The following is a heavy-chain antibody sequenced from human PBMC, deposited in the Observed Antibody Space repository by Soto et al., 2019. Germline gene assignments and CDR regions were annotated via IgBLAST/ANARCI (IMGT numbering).Heavy chain of an antibody. J-gene: IGHJ4*02. CDR3: AKDDRYDFWSGYYSY. D-gene: IGHD3-3*01. CDR1: GFTFDDYA. CDR2: ISWNSGSI. Sequence: GGSLRLSCAASGFTFDDYAMHWVRQAPGKGLEWVSGISWNSGSIGYADSVKGRFTISRDNAKNSLYLQMNSLRAEDTALYYCAKDDRYDFWSGYYSYWGQGTLVTVSS. V-gene: IGHV3-9*01.